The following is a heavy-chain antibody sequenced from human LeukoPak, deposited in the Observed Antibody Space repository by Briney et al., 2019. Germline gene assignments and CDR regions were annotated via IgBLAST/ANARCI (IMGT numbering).Heavy chain of an antibody. CDR2: IYPGDSDT. J-gene: IGHJ4*02. Sequence: GESLKISCKGSGYRFTSYWIGWVRQMPGKGLEWMGIIYPGDSDTRYSPSFLGQVTISADKSLSTAYLQWSSLKASDTAAYYCARRGYCSGGSCYSAPFDYWGQGILVTVSS. CDR3: ARRGYCSGGSCYSAPFDY. V-gene: IGHV5-51*01. CDR1: GYRFTSYW. D-gene: IGHD2-15*01.